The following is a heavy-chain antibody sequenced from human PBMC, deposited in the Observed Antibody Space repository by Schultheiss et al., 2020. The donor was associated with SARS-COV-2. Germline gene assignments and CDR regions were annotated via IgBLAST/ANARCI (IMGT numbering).Heavy chain of an antibody. CDR3: ARDGSGTWNDY. Sequence: GGSLRLSCKGSGYSFTSYGISWVRQAPGQGLEWMGWISAYNGDTNYAQKLQGRVTMTTDTSTSTAYMELRSLKSDDTAVYYCARDGSGTWNDYWGQGTLVTVSS. V-gene: IGHV1-18*01. J-gene: IGHJ4*02. CDR1: GYSFTSYG. CDR2: ISAYNGDT. D-gene: IGHD1-26*01.